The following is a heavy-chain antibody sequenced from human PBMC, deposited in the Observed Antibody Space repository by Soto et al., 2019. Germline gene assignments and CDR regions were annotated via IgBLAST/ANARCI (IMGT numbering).Heavy chain of an antibody. CDR3: ARIAVIGGRFFDY. CDR2: ISAYNGNT. CDR1: GYTFTSYG. Sequence: QVHLVQSGADVKIPGASVKVSCKASGYTFTSYGITWVRQAPGQGLEWMGWISAYNGNTNYAQKLQGRVTLTTDTSTGTAYMELRSLRSADTALYYCARIAVIGGRFFDYWGQGTLVTVSS. V-gene: IGHV1-18*01. D-gene: IGHD6-19*01. J-gene: IGHJ4*02.